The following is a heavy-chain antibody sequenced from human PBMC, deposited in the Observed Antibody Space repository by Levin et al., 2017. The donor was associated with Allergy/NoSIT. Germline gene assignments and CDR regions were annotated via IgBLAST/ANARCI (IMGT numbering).Heavy chain of an antibody. V-gene: IGHV3-48*03. J-gene: IGHJ4*02. CDR1: GFTFSSYE. D-gene: IGHD3-3*01. CDR2: ISSTGSTI. Sequence: GGSLRLSCAASGFTFSSYEMNWVRRAPGKGLEWVSYISSTGSTIYSADPVKGRLTISRDNAKNSLYLHMNSLRAEDTAVYYCARQLGNFWSGYNYFDYWGQGTLVTVSS. CDR3: ARQLGNFWSGYNYFDY.